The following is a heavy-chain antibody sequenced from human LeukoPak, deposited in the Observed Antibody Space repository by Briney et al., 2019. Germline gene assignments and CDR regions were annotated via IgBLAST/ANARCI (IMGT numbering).Heavy chain of an antibody. Sequence: SVNVSCKASGYTFTSYGISWVRQAPGQGLEWMGGIIPIFGTANYAQKFQGRVTITADESTSTAYMELSSLRSEDTAVYYCASGNRYSGYDVSRAFDIWGQGKMVTVSS. CDR3: ASGNRYSGYDVSRAFDI. J-gene: IGHJ3*02. CDR1: GYTFTSYG. V-gene: IGHV1-69*13. CDR2: IIPIFGTA. D-gene: IGHD5-12*01.